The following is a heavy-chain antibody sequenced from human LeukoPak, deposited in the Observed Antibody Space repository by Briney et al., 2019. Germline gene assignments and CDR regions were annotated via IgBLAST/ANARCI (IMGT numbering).Heavy chain of an antibody. CDR3: AKLGFGELLDFYGMDV. V-gene: IGHV3-9*01. J-gene: IGHJ6*02. D-gene: IGHD3-10*01. CDR2: ISWNSGSI. CDR1: GFTFDDYA. Sequence: GRSLRLSCAASGFTFDDYAMHWVRQAPGKGLEWVSGISWNSGSIGYADSVKGRFTIPRENANNSLYLQMNSLRAEDTALYYCAKLGFGELLDFYGMDVWGQGTTVTVSS.